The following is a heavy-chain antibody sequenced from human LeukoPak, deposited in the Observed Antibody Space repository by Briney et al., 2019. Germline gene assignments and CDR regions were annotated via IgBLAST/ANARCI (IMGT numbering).Heavy chain of an antibody. CDR2: ISGSGGST. CDR3: AKIPVRRWLQYYFDY. D-gene: IGHD5-24*01. CDR1: GFTFSSYA. Sequence: PGGSLRLSCAASGFTFSSYAMSWVRQAPGKGLEWVSAISGSGGSTYYADSVKGRFTISRDNSKNTLYLQMNSLRAEDTAVYYCAKIPVRRWLQYYFDYWGQGTLVTVSS. J-gene: IGHJ4*02. V-gene: IGHV3-23*01.